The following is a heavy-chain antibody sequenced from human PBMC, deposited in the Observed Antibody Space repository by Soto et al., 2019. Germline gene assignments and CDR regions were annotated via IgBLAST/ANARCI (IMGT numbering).Heavy chain of an antibody. D-gene: IGHD4-17*01. CDR3: ARASTTVTTLDY. CDR2: IYHSGST. J-gene: IGHJ4*02. Sequence: QLQLQESGSGLVKPSQTLSLTCAVSGGSISSGGYSWSWIRQPPGKGLEWIGYIYHSGSTYYNPTLTSRVTISVGRSKNQFSLKLSSVTAADTAVYYCARASTTVTTLDYWGQGTLVTVSS. V-gene: IGHV4-30-2*01. CDR1: GGSISSGGYS.